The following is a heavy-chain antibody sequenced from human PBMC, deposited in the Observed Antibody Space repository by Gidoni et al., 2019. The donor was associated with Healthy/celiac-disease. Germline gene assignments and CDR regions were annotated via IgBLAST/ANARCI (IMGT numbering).Heavy chain of an antibody. Sequence: QVQLVQSGAEVKKPVASVQVSCKASGYTFTGYYMHWGRQAPGQGREWMGWINPNSGGTKYAQKFQGWVTMTRDTSISTAYMELSRLRSDDTAVYYCARDFDYWGQGTLVTVSS. CDR3: ARDFDY. CDR2: INPNSGGT. V-gene: IGHV1-2*04. CDR1: GYTFTGYY. J-gene: IGHJ4*02.